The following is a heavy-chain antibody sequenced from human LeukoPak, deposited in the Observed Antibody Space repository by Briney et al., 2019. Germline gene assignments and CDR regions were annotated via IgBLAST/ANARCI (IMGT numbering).Heavy chain of an antibody. CDR1: GYTLTELC. CDR3: ARVVVRDANNYKDY. J-gene: IGHJ4*02. D-gene: IGHD5-24*01. V-gene: IGHV1-24*01. CDR2: FDPEDGER. Sequence: GASVKVSCKVSGYTLTELCMHWVRQAPGKGLEWMGSFDPEDGERIYAQKFQGRVTMTEDTSTDTVYMELSRLRSDDTAVYYCARVVVRDANNYKDYWGQGTLVTVSS.